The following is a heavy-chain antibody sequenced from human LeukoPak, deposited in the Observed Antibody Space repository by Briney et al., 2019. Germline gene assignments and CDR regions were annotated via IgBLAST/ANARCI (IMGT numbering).Heavy chain of an antibody. CDR2: RCDDGRD. CDR1: GVSISTSC. J-gene: IGHJ1*01. V-gene: IGHV4-59*03. D-gene: IGHD4-11*01. CDR3: ARTTRVTPDGRTEYFED. Sequence: PSETLSLTCTVSGVSISTSCWSWIRQSPGRGLEWVGYRCDDGRDLYNPSLRSRVSRVTISVDASEKQFSLSLRSVTAADTAMYYCARTTRVTPDGRTEYFEDWGQGTLVIVSS.